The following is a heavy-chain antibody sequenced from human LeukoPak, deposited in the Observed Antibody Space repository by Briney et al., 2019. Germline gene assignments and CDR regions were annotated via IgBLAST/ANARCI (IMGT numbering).Heavy chain of an antibody. Sequence: SETLSLTCTVSGGSISSYYWSWIRQPPGKGLESIGYIYYSNTNYNPSLKSRVTISVDTSKNQFSLKLISVTAADTAVYYCARLKYGDYGLYYFDYWGQGTLVTVSS. J-gene: IGHJ4*02. CDR3: ARLKYGDYGLYYFDY. CDR1: GGSISSYY. V-gene: IGHV4-59*08. CDR2: IYYSNT. D-gene: IGHD4-17*01.